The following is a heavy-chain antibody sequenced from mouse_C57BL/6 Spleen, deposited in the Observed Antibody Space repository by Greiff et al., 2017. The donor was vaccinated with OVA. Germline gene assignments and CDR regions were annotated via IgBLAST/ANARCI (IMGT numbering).Heavy chain of an antibody. CDR3: VRHPPYSLYFDY. V-gene: IGHV10-1*01. J-gene: IGHJ2*01. CDR1: GFSFNTYA. Sequence: EVKLVESGGGLVQPKGSLKLSCAASGFSFNTYAMNWVRQAPGKGLEWVARIRSKSNNYATYYADSVKDRFTISRDDSESMLYLQMNNLKTEDTAMYYCVRHPPYSLYFDYWGQGTTLTVSS. CDR2: IRSKSNNYAT. D-gene: IGHD2-12*01.